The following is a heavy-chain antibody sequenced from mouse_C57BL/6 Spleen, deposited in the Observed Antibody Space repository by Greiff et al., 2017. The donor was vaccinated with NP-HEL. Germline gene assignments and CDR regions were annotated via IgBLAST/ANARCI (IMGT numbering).Heavy chain of an antibody. V-gene: IGHV5-4*01. CDR1: GFTFSSYA. Sequence: EVQGVESGGGLVKPGGSLKLSCAASGFTFSSYAMSWVRQTPEKRLEWVATISDGGSYTYYPDNVKGRFTISRDNAKNNLYLQMSHLKSEDTAMYYCAREGNYGSSYVAYWGQGTLVTVSA. J-gene: IGHJ3*01. D-gene: IGHD1-1*01. CDR3: AREGNYGSSYVAY. CDR2: ISDGGSYT.